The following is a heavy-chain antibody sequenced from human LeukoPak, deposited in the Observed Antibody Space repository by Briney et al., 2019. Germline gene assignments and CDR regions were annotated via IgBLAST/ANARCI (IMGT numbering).Heavy chain of an antibody. CDR1: GFTFDDYA. CDR2: ISWNSGSI. Sequence: GGSLRLSCAASGFTFDDYAMHWVRQAPGKGLEWVSGISWNSGSIGYADSVKGRFTISRDDAKNSLYLQMHSLRAEDTALYYCAKVRGSYYGEFDYWGQGTLVTVSS. CDR3: AKVRGSYYGEFDY. J-gene: IGHJ4*02. D-gene: IGHD1-26*01. V-gene: IGHV3-9*01.